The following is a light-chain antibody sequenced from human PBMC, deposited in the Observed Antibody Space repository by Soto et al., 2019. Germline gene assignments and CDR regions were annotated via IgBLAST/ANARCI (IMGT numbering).Light chain of an antibody. CDR2: EVS. CDR3: SSYAGSNIGV. V-gene: IGLV2-14*01. Sequence: QSALTQPASVSGSPGQSITISCSGTSSDVGSYDHVAWYQQFPGKTPKLTIYEVSNRPSGVSSRFSGSKSGNTASLTVSGLQAEDEADYYCSSYAGSNIGVFGTGTKVTVL. CDR1: SSDVGSYDH. J-gene: IGLJ1*01.